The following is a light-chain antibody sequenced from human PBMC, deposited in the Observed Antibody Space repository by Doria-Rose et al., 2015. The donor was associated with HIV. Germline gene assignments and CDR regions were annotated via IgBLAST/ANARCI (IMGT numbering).Light chain of an antibody. CDR3: HQYGTSWT. Sequence: LTQSPGTLSLSPGERATLSCRASQSFSSTYLAWYQQKPGQAPSLLIYDGSTRATGIPDRFSASGSGTDFTLTINRLEPEDFALYYCHQYGTSWTFGQGTKVKI. V-gene: IGKV3-20*01. CDR2: DGS. J-gene: IGKJ1*01. CDR1: QSFSSTY.